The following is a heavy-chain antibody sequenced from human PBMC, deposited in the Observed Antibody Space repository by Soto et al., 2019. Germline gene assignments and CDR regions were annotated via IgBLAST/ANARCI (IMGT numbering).Heavy chain of an antibody. J-gene: IGHJ5*02. CDR3: TTAQYYDILTGP. CDR2: IKSKTDGGTT. CDR1: GFTFRSSW. V-gene: IGHV3-15*01. Sequence: KTGGSLRLSCAASGFTFRSSWMGWVRQAPGEGLEWVGHIKSKTDGGTTDYAAPVKGRFTISRDDSKNTLYLQMNSLKTEDTAVYYCTTAQYYDILTGPWGQGTLVTVS. D-gene: IGHD3-9*01.